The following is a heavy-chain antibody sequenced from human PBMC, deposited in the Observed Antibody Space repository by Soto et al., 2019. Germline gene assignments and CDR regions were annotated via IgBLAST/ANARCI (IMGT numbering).Heavy chain of an antibody. V-gene: IGHV3-23*01. D-gene: IGHD2-2*01. CDR3: AKDLKYQLLSFDY. CDR2: ISGSGGST. CDR1: GFTVSSYA. Sequence: EVQLLESGGGLVQPGGSLRLSCAASGFTVSSYAMTWVRQAPGKGLEWVSGISGSGGSTYSADSVKGRFTISRDNSKNTLYLQMNSLRAEDTAVYYCAKDLKYQLLSFDYWGQGTLVTVSS. J-gene: IGHJ4*02.